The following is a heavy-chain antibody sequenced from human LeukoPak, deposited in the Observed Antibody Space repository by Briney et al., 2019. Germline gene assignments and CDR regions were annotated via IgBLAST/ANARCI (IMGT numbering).Heavy chain of an antibody. Sequence: SETLSLTCTVSGGSISSYYWSWIRQPPGKGLEWIGYIYYSGRTNYNPSLKSRVTISVDTSKNQFSLKLSSVTAADTAVYYCARHPIWSGYRGLGYGMDVWGQGTTVTVSS. J-gene: IGHJ6*02. V-gene: IGHV4-59*08. D-gene: IGHD3-3*01. CDR3: ARHPIWSGYRGLGYGMDV. CDR1: GGSISSYY. CDR2: IYYSGRT.